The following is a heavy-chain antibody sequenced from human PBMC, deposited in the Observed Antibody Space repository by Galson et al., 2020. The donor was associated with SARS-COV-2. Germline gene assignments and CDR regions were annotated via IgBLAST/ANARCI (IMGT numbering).Heavy chain of an antibody. V-gene: IGHV3-30*04. CDR2: ISFDGRNK. D-gene: IGHD3-16*01. Sequence: GGSLRLSCVASGFTFSRTAVHWVRQAPGKGLEWVALISFDGRNKYYADSVKGRFTISRDNSKNTLDLQMSSLRADDTAVYHCARQGGIFFFGIDVWGQGTTVTVSS. CDR3: ARQGGIFFFGIDV. CDR1: GFTFSRTA. J-gene: IGHJ6*02.